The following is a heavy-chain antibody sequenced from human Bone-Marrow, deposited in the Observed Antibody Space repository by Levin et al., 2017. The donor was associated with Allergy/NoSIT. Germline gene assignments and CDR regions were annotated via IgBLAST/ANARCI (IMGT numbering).Heavy chain of an antibody. D-gene: IGHD5-18*01. J-gene: IGHJ3*02. CDR3: ARYNYEYNALDI. CDR2: IGTAGDT. V-gene: IGHV3-13*01. Sequence: KGLEWVSTIGTAGDTYYPDSVRGRFTISRENATNSLYLQMNGLSAGDTAVYYCARYNYEYNALDIWGQGTMVTGSS.